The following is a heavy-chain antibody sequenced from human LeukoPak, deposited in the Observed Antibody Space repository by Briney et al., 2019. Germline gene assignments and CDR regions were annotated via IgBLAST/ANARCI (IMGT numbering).Heavy chain of an antibody. V-gene: IGHV1-8*01. Sequence: ASVKVSCKASGYTLTSYDINWVRQATGQGLEWMGWMNPNSGNTGYAQKFQGRVTMTRNTSISTAYMELSSLRSEDTAVYYCARGEDLIVVVPAGFDPWGQGTLVTVSS. D-gene: IGHD2-2*01. CDR3: ARGEDLIVVVPAGFDP. CDR2: MNPNSGNT. CDR1: GYTLTSYD. J-gene: IGHJ5*02.